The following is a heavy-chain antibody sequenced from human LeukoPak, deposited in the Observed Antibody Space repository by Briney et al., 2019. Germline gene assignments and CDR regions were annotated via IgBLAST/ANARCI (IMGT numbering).Heavy chain of an antibody. J-gene: IGHJ4*02. D-gene: IGHD3-16*01. CDR2: ISSSRSYI. V-gene: IGHV3-21*01. Sequence: GRSLRLSCAASGFTFSSYSMHWARQAPGKGLEWISFISSSRSYIYFADSVKGRFTISRDNPKNSLYLQMKSLRAEDTAVYYCASMRGGYEGYFDYWGQGTLVTVSS. CDR3: ASMRGGYEGYFDY. CDR1: GFTFSSYS.